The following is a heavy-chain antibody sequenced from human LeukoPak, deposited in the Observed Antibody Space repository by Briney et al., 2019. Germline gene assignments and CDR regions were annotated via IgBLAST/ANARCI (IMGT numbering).Heavy chain of an antibody. D-gene: IGHD1-1*01. V-gene: IGHV3-23*01. Sequence: GGSLRLSCAASGFTFSSYGMSWVRQAPGKGLEWVSAISGSGGSTYYADSVKGRFTISRDNSKNTLYLQMNSLRAGDTAVYYCARGKWAGTTYFDYWGQGTLVTVSS. CDR2: ISGSGGST. CDR1: GFTFSSYG. CDR3: ARGKWAGTTYFDY. J-gene: IGHJ4*02.